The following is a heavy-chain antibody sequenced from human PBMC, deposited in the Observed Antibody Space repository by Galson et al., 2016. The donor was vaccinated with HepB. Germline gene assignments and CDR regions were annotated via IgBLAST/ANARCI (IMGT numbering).Heavy chain of an antibody. CDR3: ARDAEGYCSSTTCYPDY. Sequence: SLRLSCAASGFTFNDYTMHWVRQAPGKGLEWVSLISWDGHTTYYADSVKGRFTMSRDNSQSTLYLQMNSLRAEDTAFYYCARDAEGYCSSTTCYPDYWGQGTLVTVSS. D-gene: IGHD2-2*01. V-gene: IGHV3-43*01. J-gene: IGHJ4*02. CDR2: ISWDGHTT. CDR1: GFTFNDYT.